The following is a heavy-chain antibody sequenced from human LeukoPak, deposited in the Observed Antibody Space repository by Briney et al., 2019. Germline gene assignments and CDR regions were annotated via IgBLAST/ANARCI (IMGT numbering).Heavy chain of an antibody. CDR2: IYYSGST. D-gene: IGHD3-22*01. CDR3: ARQSYDSSGYWPYDYYYYGMDV. Sequence: SETLSLTCTVSGGSISSSSYSWGWIRQPPGKGLEWIGSIYYSGSTYYNPSLKSRVTISVDTSKNQFSLKLSSVTAADTAVYYCARQSYDSSGYWPYDYYYYGMDVWGQGTTVTVSS. V-gene: IGHV4-39*01. J-gene: IGHJ6*02. CDR1: GGSISSSSYS.